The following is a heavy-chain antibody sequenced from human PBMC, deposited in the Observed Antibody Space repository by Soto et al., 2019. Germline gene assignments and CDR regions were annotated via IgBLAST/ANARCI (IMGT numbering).Heavy chain of an antibody. Sequence: ASVKVSCKASGYTFTSYGISWVRQAPGQGLEWMGWISAYNGNTNYAQKLQGRVTMTTDTSTSTAYMELRSLRSDDTAVYYCARDFRRLYYYDSSGYYPPSDYWGQGXLVTVSS. CDR1: GYTFTSYG. CDR3: ARDFRRLYYYDSSGYYPPSDY. J-gene: IGHJ4*02. V-gene: IGHV1-18*01. D-gene: IGHD3-22*01. CDR2: ISAYNGNT.